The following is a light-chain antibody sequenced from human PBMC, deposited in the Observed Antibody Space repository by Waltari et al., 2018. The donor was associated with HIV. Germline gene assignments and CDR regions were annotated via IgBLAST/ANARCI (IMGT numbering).Light chain of an antibody. CDR3: QQYKSYALT. J-gene: IGKJ4*01. CDR1: QSISSW. CDR2: KAS. V-gene: IGKV1-5*03. Sequence: DIQITQSPSTLSASVGDRLTITCRASQSISSWLAWYQQKPGKAPKLLIYKASTLENVVPSRFSGSGSGTEFTLTISSLQPDDFATYYCQQYKSYALTFGGGTKVEIK.